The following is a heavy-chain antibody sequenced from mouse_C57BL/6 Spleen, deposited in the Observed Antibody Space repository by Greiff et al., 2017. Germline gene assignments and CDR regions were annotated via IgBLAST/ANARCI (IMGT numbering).Heavy chain of an antibody. J-gene: IGHJ2*01. CDR3: ARGGYGSSYYFDY. CDR2: IDPNSGGT. Sequence: QVHVKHPGAELVKPGASVKLSCKASGYTFTSYWMHWVKQRPGRGLEWIGRIDPNSGGTKYNEKFKSKATLTVDKPSSTAYMQLSSLTSEDSAVYYCARGGYGSSYYFDYWGQGTTLTVSS. V-gene: IGHV1-72*01. CDR1: GYTFTSYW. D-gene: IGHD1-1*01.